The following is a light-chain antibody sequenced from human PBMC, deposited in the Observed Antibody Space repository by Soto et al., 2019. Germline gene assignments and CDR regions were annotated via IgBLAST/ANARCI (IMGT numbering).Light chain of an antibody. CDR2: DVS. CDR1: SRDVGGYNS. J-gene: IGLJ1*01. Sequence: QAALTQPRSGSGSPGQSVTISCTGTSRDVGGYNSVSWYQQHPGKAPKLMIYDVSQRPSGVPDRFSGSKSGNTASLIISGLQAEDEADYYCCSYAGSDFYVFGTGTKVTVL. V-gene: IGLV2-11*01. CDR3: CSYAGSDFYV.